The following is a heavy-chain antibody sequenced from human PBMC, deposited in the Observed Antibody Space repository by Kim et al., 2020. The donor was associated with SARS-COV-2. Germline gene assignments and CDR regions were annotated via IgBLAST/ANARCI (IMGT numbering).Heavy chain of an antibody. V-gene: IGHV3-11*06. CDR3: ATDIVVVTANYYYYGMDV. J-gene: IGHJ6*02. Sequence: KGRFTISRDNAKNSLYLQMNSLRAEDTAVYYCATDIVVVTANYYYYGMDVWGQGTTVTVSS. D-gene: IGHD2-21*02.